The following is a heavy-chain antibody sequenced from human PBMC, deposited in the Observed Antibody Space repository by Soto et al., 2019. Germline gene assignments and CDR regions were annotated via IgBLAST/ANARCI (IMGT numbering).Heavy chain of an antibody. CDR3: AKDQEQWLVLSYYYGMDV. V-gene: IGHV3-30*18. D-gene: IGHD6-19*01. CDR2: ISYDGSNK. Sequence: GGSLRLSCAASGFTFSSYGMHWVRQAPGKGLEWVAVISYDGSNKYYADSVKGRFTISRDNSKNTLYLQMNSLRAEDTDAYYCAKDQEQWLVLSYYYGMDVWGQGTTVTVSS. J-gene: IGHJ6*02. CDR1: GFTFSSYG.